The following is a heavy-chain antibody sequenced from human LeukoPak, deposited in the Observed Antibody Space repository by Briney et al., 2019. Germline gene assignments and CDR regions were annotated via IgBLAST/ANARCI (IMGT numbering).Heavy chain of an antibody. J-gene: IGHJ6*02. V-gene: IGHV1-18*01. CDR3: ARDALEPYYDFWSGYYKDYYYGMDV. D-gene: IGHD3-3*01. CDR2: ISAYNGNT. Sequence: ASVKVSYKASGYTFTSYGISWVRQAPGQGLEWMGWISAYNGNTNYAQKLQGRVTITTDTSTSTAYTELRSLRSDDTAVYYCARDALEPYYDFWSGYYKDYYYGMDVWGQGTTVTVSS. CDR1: GYTFTSYG.